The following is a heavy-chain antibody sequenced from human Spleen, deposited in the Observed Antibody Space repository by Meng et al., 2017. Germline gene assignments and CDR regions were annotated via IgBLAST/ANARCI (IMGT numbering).Heavy chain of an antibody. D-gene: IGHD5-18*01. J-gene: IGHJ4*02. V-gene: IGHV4-59*12. CDR3: ARSGYSYGFKY. Sequence: SETLSLTCTVSDDSISSYYWNWIRQPPGKGLEWIGFIYHNGDTNYNPSLKSRVTISVDTSKNQFSLKLSSVTAADTAVYYCARSGYSYGFKYWGQGTLVTVSS. CDR1: DDSISSYY. CDR2: IYHNGDT.